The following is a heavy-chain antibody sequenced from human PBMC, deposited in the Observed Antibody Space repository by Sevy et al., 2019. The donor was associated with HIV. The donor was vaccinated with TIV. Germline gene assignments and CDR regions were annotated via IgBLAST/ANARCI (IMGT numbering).Heavy chain of an antibody. Sequence: GGSLRLSCAASGFTFSSYGMHWVRQAPGKGLEWVAVISYDGSNKYYADSVKGRFTISRDNSKNTLYLQMNSLRAEDTAVYYCAKTRDYYDSSGYYDYFDYWGQGTLVTVSS. J-gene: IGHJ4*02. CDR2: ISYDGSNK. D-gene: IGHD3-22*01. CDR3: AKTRDYYDSSGYYDYFDY. V-gene: IGHV3-30*18. CDR1: GFTFSSYG.